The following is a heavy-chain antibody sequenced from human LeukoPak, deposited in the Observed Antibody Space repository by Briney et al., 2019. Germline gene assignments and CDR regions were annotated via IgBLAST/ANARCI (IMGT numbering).Heavy chain of an antibody. D-gene: IGHD4-17*01. CDR3: ARTTSRGYFDY. CDR1: GGSINSYY. V-gene: IGHV4-59*01. CDR2: IYFTGST. J-gene: IGHJ4*02. Sequence: PSETLSLTCTVPGGSINSYYWSWIRQPPGKGLEWIAYIYFTGSTNYNPSLKNRVTISVDTSKNQFSLKLDSVTAADTAVYYCARTTSRGYFDYWGQGTLVTVSS.